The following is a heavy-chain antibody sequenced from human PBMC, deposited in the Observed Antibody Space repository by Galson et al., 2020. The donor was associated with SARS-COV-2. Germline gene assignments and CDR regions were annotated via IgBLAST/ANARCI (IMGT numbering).Heavy chain of an antibody. CDR2: ITHYNGVT. CDR1: GYSFTSYG. Sequence: ASVQVSCKASGYSFTSYGISWVRQAPGQGLEWMGWITHYNGVTNYAQKFQGRITMTTDSSTNSAHMELRSLTSDDTAVYYCARNSRRESSGYLYHYFDYWGQGTLVTVSS. V-gene: IGHV1-18*01. J-gene: IGHJ4*02. D-gene: IGHD3-22*01. CDR3: ARNSRRESSGYLYHYFDY.